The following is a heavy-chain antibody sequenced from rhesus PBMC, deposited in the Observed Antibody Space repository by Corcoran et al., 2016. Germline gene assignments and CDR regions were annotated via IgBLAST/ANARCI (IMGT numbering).Heavy chain of an antibody. CDR1: GGSVSSSNW. CDR3: AREDPGGIAAAGVDY. J-gene: IGHJ4*01. D-gene: IGHD6-43*01. V-gene: IGHV4-65*01. Sequence: QVQLQESGPGLVKPSETLSLTCAVSGGSVSSSNWWSWIRQPPGKGLEWIGYISGSSGSTYYNPSIKSLGIISTDTSKNQFSLKLSSVTAADTAVYYCAREDPGGIAAAGVDYWGQGVLVTVSS. CDR2: ISGSSGST.